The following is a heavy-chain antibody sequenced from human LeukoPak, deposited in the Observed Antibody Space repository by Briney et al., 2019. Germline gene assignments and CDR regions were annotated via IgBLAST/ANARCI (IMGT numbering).Heavy chain of an antibody. CDR3: ATGDKDILTGHDALDI. CDR2: FDPEDGET. D-gene: IGHD3-9*01. J-gene: IGHJ3*02. Sequence: GASVKVSCKVSGYTLTELSMHWVRQAPGKGLEWMGGFDPEDGETIYAQKFQGRVTMTEDTSTDTAYMELSSLRSEDTAVYYCATGDKDILTGHDALDIWGQGTMVTVSS. V-gene: IGHV1-24*01. CDR1: GYTLTELS.